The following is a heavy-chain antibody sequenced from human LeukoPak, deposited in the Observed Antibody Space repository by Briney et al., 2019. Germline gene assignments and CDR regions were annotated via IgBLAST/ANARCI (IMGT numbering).Heavy chain of an antibody. CDR2: IDISGST. CDR3: ARVYVPQALVHAFDI. V-gene: IGHV4-4*07. Sequence: SETLSLTCTVSGGSISNYYWSWIRQSAGKGLEWIGRIDISGSTKYNPSLKSRVNMSRDTSKKQFSLKLSSVTAADKGVDYCARVYVPQALVHAFDIWGQGTMVTVSS. D-gene: IGHD3-10*02. J-gene: IGHJ3*02. CDR1: GGSISNYY.